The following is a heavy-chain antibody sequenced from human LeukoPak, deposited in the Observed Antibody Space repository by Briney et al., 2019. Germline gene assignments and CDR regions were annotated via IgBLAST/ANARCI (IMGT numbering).Heavy chain of an antibody. J-gene: IGHJ4*02. CDR2: ISGSGGST. D-gene: IGHD6-6*01. CDR1: GFTFSSYA. Sequence: QTGGSLRLSCAASGFTFSSYAMSWVRQAPGKGLEWVSAISGSGGSTYYADSVKGRFTISRDNSKNTLYLQMNSLRAEDTAVYYCAKEGAARPSSGTDYWGQGTLVTVSS. CDR3: AKEGAARPSSGTDY. V-gene: IGHV3-23*01.